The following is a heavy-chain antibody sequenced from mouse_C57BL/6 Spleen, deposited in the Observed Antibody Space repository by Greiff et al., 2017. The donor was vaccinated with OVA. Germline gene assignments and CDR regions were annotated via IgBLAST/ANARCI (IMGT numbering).Heavy chain of an antibody. CDR3: ARYRHYYGYGDYYAMDY. D-gene: IGHD2-2*01. J-gene: IGHJ4*01. V-gene: IGHV1-78*01. CDR2: IYPRDGST. Sequence: QVQLQQSDAELVKPGASVKISCKVSGYTFTDHTIHWMKQRPEQGLEWIGYIYPRDGSTKYNEKFKGKATLTADKSSSTAYMQLNSLTSEDSAVYFCARYRHYYGYGDYYAMDYWGQGTSVTVSS. CDR1: GYTFTDHT.